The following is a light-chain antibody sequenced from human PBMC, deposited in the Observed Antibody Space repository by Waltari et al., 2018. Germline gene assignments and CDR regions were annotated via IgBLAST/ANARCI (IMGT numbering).Light chain of an antibody. Sequence: QSALTQPAVVTGSPGQSITISCTGSNSDIANYDYVSWYPQHPGKAPQLLIHGVTHRPSGVSDRFSGSKSGNTASLTISGLQPEDEAVYVCSSYTSSRTSFGEGTRLTVL. CDR2: GVT. V-gene: IGLV2-14*03. J-gene: IGLJ2*01. CDR1: NSDIANYDY. CDR3: SSYTSSRTS.